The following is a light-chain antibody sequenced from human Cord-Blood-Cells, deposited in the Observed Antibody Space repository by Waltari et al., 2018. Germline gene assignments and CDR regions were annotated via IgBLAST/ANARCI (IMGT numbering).Light chain of an antibody. CDR1: QSVSSN. J-gene: IGKJ1*01. CDR2: GAS. CDR3: QPYNNGAGT. V-gene: IGKV3-15*01. Sequence: ELVMTLSPATLSVSPGERATLSCRASQSVSSNLAWYQQKPSQPPRLLIYGASTRATGIPARFSGSGSGTKCTLTISRLQSEDFAVYYCQPYNNGAGTFGQGTKVEIK.